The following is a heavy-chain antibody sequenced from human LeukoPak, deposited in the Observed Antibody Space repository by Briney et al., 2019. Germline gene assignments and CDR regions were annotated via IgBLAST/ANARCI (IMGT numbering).Heavy chain of an antibody. CDR3: ARDSSPYCGDDCYFDAFDL. Sequence: GGSLSLSFAASDFAFCSYWMTWVRPAPGKGGGWVANIKRDGSKNHFMDSVKGRFTISRDNAKNFLYLQMNSLRAEDTAVYFCARDSSPYCGDDCYFDAFDLWGQGTMVTVSS. J-gene: IGHJ3*01. CDR1: DFAFCSYW. D-gene: IGHD2-21*02. V-gene: IGHV3-7*03. CDR2: IKRDGSKN.